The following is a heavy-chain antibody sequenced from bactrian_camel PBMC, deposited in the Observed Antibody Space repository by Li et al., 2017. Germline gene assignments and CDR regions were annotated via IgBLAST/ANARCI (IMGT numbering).Heavy chain of an antibody. D-gene: IGHD3*01. Sequence: HVQLVESGGGSVQAGGSLRLSCAGSHFPSDNYCMAWFRQAPGEKREGVATIDQDGSATYADSVKGRFTISRENAENRLYLQMTDLKPDDTAMYYCAKTEIGGYCSPTYPDQWKMYNWWGQGTQVTVS. CDR2: IDQDGSAT. CDR3: AKTEIGGYCSPTYPDQWKMYNW. V-gene: IGHV3S6*01. CDR1: HFPSDNYC. J-gene: IGHJ4*01.